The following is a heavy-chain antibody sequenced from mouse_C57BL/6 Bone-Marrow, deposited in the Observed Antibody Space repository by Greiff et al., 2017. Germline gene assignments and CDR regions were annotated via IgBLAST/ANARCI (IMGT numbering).Heavy chain of an antibody. J-gene: IGHJ2*01. V-gene: IGHV14-4*01. Sequence: EVQLQQSGAELVRPGASVKLSCTASGFNIKDDYMHWVKQRPEQGLEWIGWIDPENGDTEYASKFQGKATITADTSSNTAYLQLSSLTSEDTAVYYCTPRLYDYNWGQGTTLTVSS. CDR3: TPRLYDYN. CDR1: GFNIKDDY. CDR2: IDPENGDT. D-gene: IGHD2-4*01.